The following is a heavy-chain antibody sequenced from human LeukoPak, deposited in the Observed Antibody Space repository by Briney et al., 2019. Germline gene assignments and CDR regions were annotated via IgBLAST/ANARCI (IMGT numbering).Heavy chain of an antibody. CDR3: ARDYYYGLGA. Sequence: GGSLRLSCAASGFTFSSYWMTWVRQAPGKGLEWLANIKQDGSEKYYVDSVKGRFTISRDNAKNSLYLQLTSLRAEDTAVYYCARDYYYGLGAWGQGTLVTVSS. J-gene: IGHJ1*01. CDR1: GFTFSSYW. V-gene: IGHV3-7*04. D-gene: IGHD3-10*01. CDR2: IKQDGSEK.